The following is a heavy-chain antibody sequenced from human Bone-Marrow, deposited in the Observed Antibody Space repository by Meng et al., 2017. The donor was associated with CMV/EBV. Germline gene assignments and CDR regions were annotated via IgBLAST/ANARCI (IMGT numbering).Heavy chain of an antibody. V-gene: IGHV4-39*07. CDR1: GGSISSSSYY. CDR3: ARGRGSGSYYDAFDI. CDR2: IYYSGST. Sequence: GSLRLSCTVSGGSISSSSYYWGWIRQPPGKGLEWIGGIYYSGSTYYNPSLKSRVTISVDTSKNQFSLKLSSVTAADTAVYYCARGRGSGSYYDAFDIWGQGTMVTVSS. J-gene: IGHJ3*02. D-gene: IGHD3-10*01.